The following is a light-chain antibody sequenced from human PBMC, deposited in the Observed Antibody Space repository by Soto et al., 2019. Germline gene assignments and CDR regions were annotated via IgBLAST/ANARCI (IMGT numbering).Light chain of an antibody. CDR2: SAS. CDR1: QNIRSW. Sequence: DIQMTQSPSTLSASVGDRVTITCRASQNIRSWLAWYQQKPGKAPELLIYSASGLESGVPSRFSGSGSGTEFPLTIRSLQPDDFATYYCQEYNGNSGLTFGGGTKVEIK. CDR3: QEYNGNSGLT. J-gene: IGKJ4*01. V-gene: IGKV1-5*03.